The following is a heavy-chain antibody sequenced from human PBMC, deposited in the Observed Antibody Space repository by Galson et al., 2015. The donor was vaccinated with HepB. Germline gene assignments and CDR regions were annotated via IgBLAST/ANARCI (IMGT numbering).Heavy chain of an antibody. D-gene: IGHD3-16*01. V-gene: IGHV4-31*03. Sequence: TLSLTCTVSGGSISSGGYYWSWIRQHQGKGLEWIGYIYYSGSTYYNPSLKSRATISVDTSKNQFSLKLSSVTAADTAVYYCARCDIAGRSPFDYWGQGTLVTVSS. CDR2: IYYSGST. CDR1: GGSISSGGYY. CDR3: ARCDIAGRSPFDY. J-gene: IGHJ4*02.